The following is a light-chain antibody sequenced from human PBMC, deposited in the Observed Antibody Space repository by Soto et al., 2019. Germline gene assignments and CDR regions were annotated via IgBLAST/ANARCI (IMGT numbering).Light chain of an antibody. CDR2: GAS. CDR3: QQYSSSPSIT. V-gene: IGKV3-20*01. J-gene: IGKJ5*01. Sequence: EIVLTQSPGTLSLSPVERATLSCRASQSVSSGYLAWYQQKPGQAPRLLIYGASTRATGIPDRFSGSGSGTDFTLTISRLEPEDFAVYYCQQYSSSPSITFGQGTRLEIK. CDR1: QSVSSGY.